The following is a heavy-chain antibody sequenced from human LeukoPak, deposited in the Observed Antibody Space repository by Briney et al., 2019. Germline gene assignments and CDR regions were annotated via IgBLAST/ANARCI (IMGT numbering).Heavy chain of an antibody. D-gene: IGHD6-6*01. CDR1: GFTFDDYA. CDR3: AKDVSSSSHYYYMDV. Sequence: GRSLRLSCAASGFTFDDYAMHWVRQAPGKGLEWVSGISWNSGSIGYADSVKGRFTISRDNAKNSLYLQMNSLRAEDTALYYCAKDVSSSSHYYYMDVWGKGTTVTVSS. V-gene: IGHV3-9*01. CDR2: ISWNSGSI. J-gene: IGHJ6*03.